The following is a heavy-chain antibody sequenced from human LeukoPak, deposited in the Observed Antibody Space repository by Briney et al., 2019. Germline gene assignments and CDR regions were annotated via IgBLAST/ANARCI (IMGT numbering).Heavy chain of an antibody. CDR3: ARDWYDFWSGDDAFDI. CDR2: ISSSSSYI. V-gene: IGHV3-21*01. J-gene: IGHJ3*02. CDR1: GFTFSSYS. D-gene: IGHD3-3*01. Sequence: KTGGSLRLSCAASGFTFSSYSMNWVRQAPGKGLEWVSSISSSSSYIYYADSVKGRFTISRDNAKNSLYLQMNSLRAEDTAVYYCARDWYDFWSGDDAFDIWGQGTMVTVSS.